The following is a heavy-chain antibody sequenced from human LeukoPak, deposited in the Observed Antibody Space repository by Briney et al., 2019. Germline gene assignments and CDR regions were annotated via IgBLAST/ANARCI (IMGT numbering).Heavy chain of an antibody. D-gene: IGHD6-13*01. Sequence: SETLSLTCTVSGGSISRSSYYWGWIRQPPGKGLEWIGSIYYSGSTYYNPSLKSRVTISGDTSKNQFSLKLSSVTAADTAVYYCARAVSSSWYSYYYYYMDVWGKGTTVTVSS. V-gene: IGHV4-39*07. CDR1: GGSISRSSYY. CDR2: IYYSGST. J-gene: IGHJ6*03. CDR3: ARAVSSSWYSYYYYYMDV.